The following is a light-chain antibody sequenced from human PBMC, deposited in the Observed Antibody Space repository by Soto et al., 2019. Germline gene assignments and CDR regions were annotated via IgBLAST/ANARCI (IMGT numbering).Light chain of an antibody. CDR2: EVS. Sequence: QSVLTQPPSASGSPGQAVTISCTGTGSDVGGYNYVSWYQHHPGKVPKLMIYEVSKRPSGVPDRFSGSKSGNTASLTVSGLQAEDEADYYCSSYAGTNNFVVFGGGTKLPVL. CDR3: SSYAGTNNFVV. J-gene: IGLJ2*01. CDR1: GSDVGGYNY. V-gene: IGLV2-8*01.